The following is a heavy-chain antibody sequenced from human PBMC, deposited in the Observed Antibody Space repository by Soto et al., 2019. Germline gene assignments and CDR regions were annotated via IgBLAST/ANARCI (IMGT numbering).Heavy chain of an antibody. CDR1: GGTFKNYG. CDR3: AGEVGGTGLHL. D-gene: IGHD1-26*01. CDR2: IIPMYGIA. V-gene: IGHV1-69*12. J-gene: IGHJ5*02. Sequence: QVQLVQSGADVKKAGSSVRVSCRTSGGTFKNYGFSWVRQAPGQGLEWMGGIIPMYGIANYGQIFQGRLTITADESTNTAYMDLSSLKSEDTAVYYCAGEVGGTGLHLWGQGTQVTVSS.